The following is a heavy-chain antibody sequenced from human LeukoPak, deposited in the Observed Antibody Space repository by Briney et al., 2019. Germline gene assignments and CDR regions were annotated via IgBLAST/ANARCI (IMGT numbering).Heavy chain of an antibody. CDR1: GFTFSSYG. Sequence: GGSLRLSCAASGFTFSSYGMHWVRQAPGKGLEWVAVISYDGSSKYYADSVKGRFTISRDNAKNSLYLQMNSLRAEDTAVYYCARDGGVEYYDSSNYYDYWGQGTLVTVSS. CDR2: ISYDGSSK. J-gene: IGHJ4*02. CDR3: ARDGGVEYYDSSNYYDY. D-gene: IGHD3-22*01. V-gene: IGHV3-30*03.